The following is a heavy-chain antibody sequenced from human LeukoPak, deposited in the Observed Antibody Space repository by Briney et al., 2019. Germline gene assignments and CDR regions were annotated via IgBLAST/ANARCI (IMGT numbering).Heavy chain of an antibody. Sequence: PGGSLRLSCAASGFTFSNYAMNWVRRVPGKGLEWVSGISGSDGSTHYADSVKGRFTISRDNSKNTLDLQMNSLRAEDTAVYHCAKGNGSGSWLVDVWGKGTTVTVSS. V-gene: IGHV3-23*01. CDR1: GFTFSNYA. D-gene: IGHD3-10*01. CDR2: ISGSDGST. J-gene: IGHJ6*04. CDR3: AKGNGSGSWLVDV.